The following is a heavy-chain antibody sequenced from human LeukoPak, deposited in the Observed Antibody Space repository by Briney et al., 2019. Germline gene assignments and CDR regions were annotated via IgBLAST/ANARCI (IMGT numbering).Heavy chain of an antibody. V-gene: IGHV4-59*01. J-gene: IGHJ4*02. Sequence: SETLSLTCTVSGGSISSYYWSWIRQPPGRGLEWIGYIYYSGSTNYNPSLKSRVTISVDTSKNQFSLKLSSVTAADTAVYYCARTYYDFWSGYYTPYYFDYWGQGTLVTVSS. CDR3: ARTYYDFWSGYYTPYYFDY. CDR2: IYYSGST. CDR1: GGSISSYY. D-gene: IGHD3-3*01.